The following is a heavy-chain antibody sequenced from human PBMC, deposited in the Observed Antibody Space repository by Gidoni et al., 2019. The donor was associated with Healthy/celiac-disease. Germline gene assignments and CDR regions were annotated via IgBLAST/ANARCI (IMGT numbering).Heavy chain of an antibody. D-gene: IGHD2-15*01. V-gene: IGHV4-39*01. CDR3: ARHGDAYCSGGSCYHY. CDR2: IYYSGST. J-gene: IGHJ4*02. Sequence: QLQLQESGPGLVKPSETLSLTCTVSGCSISSSSYYWGWIRQPPGKGLEWIGSIYYSGSTYYNPSLKSRVTISVDTSKNQFSLKLSSVTAADTAVYYCARHGDAYCSGGSCYHYWGQGTLVTVSS. CDR1: GCSISSSSYY.